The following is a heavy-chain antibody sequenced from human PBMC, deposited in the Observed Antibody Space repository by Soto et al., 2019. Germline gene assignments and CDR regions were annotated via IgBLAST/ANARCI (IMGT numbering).Heavy chain of an antibody. J-gene: IGHJ6*03. CDR1: GGSISSYY. Sequence: SETLSLTCTVSGGSISSYYWSWIRQPPGKGLEWIGYIYYSGSTNYNPSLKSRVTISVDTSKNQFSLKLSSVTAADTAVYYCARTGNVLRFLEWLPRDYYYYYMDVWGKGTTVTVSS. D-gene: IGHD3-3*01. CDR2: IYYSGST. V-gene: IGHV4-59*08. CDR3: ARTGNVLRFLEWLPRDYYYYYMDV.